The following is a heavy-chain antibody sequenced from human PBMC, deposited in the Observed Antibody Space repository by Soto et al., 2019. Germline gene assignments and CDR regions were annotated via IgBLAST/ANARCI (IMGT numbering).Heavy chain of an antibody. CDR1: GFSFSSYE. CDR3: ASSLGAGDHDAFDI. D-gene: IGHD2-21*02. Sequence: HPGGSLRLSCAASGFSFSSYEMNWVRQVPGKGLEWVAVISYDGSNKYYADSVKGRFTISRDNSKNTLYLQMNSLRAEDTAVYYCASSLGAGDHDAFDIWGQGTMVTVSS. J-gene: IGHJ3*02. CDR2: ISYDGSNK. V-gene: IGHV3-30-3*01.